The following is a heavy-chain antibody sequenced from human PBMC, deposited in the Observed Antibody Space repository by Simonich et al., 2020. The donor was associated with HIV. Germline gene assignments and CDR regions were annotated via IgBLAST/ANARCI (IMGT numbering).Heavy chain of an antibody. CDR2: INHSGST. CDR1: GGSFSGYS. CDR3: AAGNGLLRFLEWEGTYMDV. V-gene: IGHV4-34*04. J-gene: IGHJ6*03. Sequence: QVQLQQCGSGLLKPSETLSLTCAVYGGSFSGYSWLWIRRPPGKGLEWIGEINHSGSTKNNPSLKSRGTISVDTAKNQFSLKLSSVTAADTAVYYCAAGNGLLRFLEWEGTYMDVWGKGTTVTVSS. D-gene: IGHD3-3*01.